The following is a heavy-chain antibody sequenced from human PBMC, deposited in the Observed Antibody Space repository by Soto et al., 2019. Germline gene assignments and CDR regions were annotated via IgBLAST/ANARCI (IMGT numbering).Heavy chain of an antibody. V-gene: IGHV1-18*01. CDR1: GCTFSSYT. D-gene: IGHD5-12*01. J-gene: IGHJ5*02. CDR3: ARGSGYNHNWFDP. Sequence: ASVKVSCKASGCTFSSYTISWVRQAPGQGLEWIGWISAYNGNTNYAQKLQGRVTMTTDTSTSTAYMELRSLRSDDTAVYYCARGSGYNHNWFDPWGQGTLVTVSS. CDR2: ISAYNGNT.